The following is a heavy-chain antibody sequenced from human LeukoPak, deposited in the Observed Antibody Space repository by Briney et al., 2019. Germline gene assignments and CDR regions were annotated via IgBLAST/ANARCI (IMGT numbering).Heavy chain of an antibody. D-gene: IGHD5-24*01. J-gene: IGHJ4*02. CDR3: ARAQGNQGWLQFDPIYFDY. V-gene: IGHV3-53*01. Sequence: SGGSLRLSCAASGFTVSSNYMSWVRQAPGKGLEWVSVIYSGGSTYYADSVKGRFTISRDNSKNTLYLQMNSLRAEDTAVYYCARAQGNQGWLQFDPIYFDYWGQGTLVTVSS. CDR2: IYSGGST. CDR1: GFTVSSNY.